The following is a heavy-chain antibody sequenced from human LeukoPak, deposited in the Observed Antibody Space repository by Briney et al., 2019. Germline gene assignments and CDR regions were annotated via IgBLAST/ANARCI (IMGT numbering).Heavy chain of an antibody. CDR1: GFTFSNYN. V-gene: IGHV3-21*04. Sequence: GGSLRLSCAASGFTFSNYNMNWVRQAPGKGLEWVSSISSSSSYIYYADSVKGRFTISRDNSKNTLYLQMNSLRAEDTAVYYCAKGKYCSGGSCYFGNWFDPWGQGTLVTVSS. J-gene: IGHJ5*02. CDR3: AKGKYCSGGSCYFGNWFDP. CDR2: ISSSSSYI. D-gene: IGHD2-15*01.